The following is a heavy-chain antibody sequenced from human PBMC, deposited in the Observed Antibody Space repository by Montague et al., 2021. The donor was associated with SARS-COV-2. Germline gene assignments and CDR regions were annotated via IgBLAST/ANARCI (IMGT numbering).Heavy chain of an antibody. CDR2: ISYDGSNK. D-gene: IGHD3-16*02. V-gene: IGHV3-30-3*01. J-gene: IGHJ3*02. CDR3: ARGRGVITFGGVIGYDAFDI. CDR1: GFTFSSYA. Sequence: SLRLSFSASGFTFSSYAMHWVRQAPGKGLEWVAVISYDGSNKYYADSVKGRFTISRDNSKNTLYLQMNSLRAEDTAVYYCARGRGVITFGGVIGYDAFDIWGQGTMVTVSS.